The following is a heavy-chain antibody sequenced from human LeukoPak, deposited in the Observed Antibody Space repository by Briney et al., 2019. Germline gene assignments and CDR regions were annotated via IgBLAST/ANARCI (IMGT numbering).Heavy chain of an antibody. CDR2: ISGSGGST. V-gene: IGHV3-23*01. CDR3: AKDRLPSSGYGGNSMDY. CDR1: GFTFSSYA. D-gene: IGHD4-23*01. Sequence: GGSLRLSCAASGFTFSSYAMSWVRQAPGKGLVWVSAISGSGGSTYYADSVKGRFTISRDNSKNTLYLQMNSLRAEDTAVYYCAKDRLPSSGYGGNSMDYWGQGTLVTVSS. J-gene: IGHJ4*02.